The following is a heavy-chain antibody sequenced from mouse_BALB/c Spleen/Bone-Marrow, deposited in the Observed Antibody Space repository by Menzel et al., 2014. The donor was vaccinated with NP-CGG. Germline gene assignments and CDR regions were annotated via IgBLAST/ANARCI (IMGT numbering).Heavy chain of an antibody. CDR3: ARGTYGAMDY. CDR1: GYSITSGYN. D-gene: IGHD5-1*01. J-gene: IGHJ4*01. V-gene: IGHV3-1*02. Sequence: ESGPDLVKPSQSLSLTCSVTGYSITSGYNCHWIRQFPGNKLEWMGYIRYSDSTNYNPSLKSRISITRDTSKNQFFLQLNSVTTEDTATYYCARGTYGAMDYWGQGTSVTVSS. CDR2: IRYSDST.